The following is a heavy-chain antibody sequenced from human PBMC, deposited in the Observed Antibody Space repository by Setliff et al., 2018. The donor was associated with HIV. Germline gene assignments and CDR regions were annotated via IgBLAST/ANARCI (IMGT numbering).Heavy chain of an antibody. J-gene: IGHJ3*02. CDR3: AHMATQWDGFDI. CDR2: IIPIFATP. CDR1: GETFSSYA. D-gene: IGHD6-19*01. V-gene: IGHV1-69*13. Sequence: SVKVSCTASGETFSSYAINWVRQAPGQGLEWMGVIIPIFATPNYAQTFQGRLTITADQSTTTAYMKLSGLTSKDTAVYFCAHMATQWDGFDIWGQGTMVTVSS.